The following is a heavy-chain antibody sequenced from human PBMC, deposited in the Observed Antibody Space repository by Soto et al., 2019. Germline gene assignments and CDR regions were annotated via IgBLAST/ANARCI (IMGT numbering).Heavy chain of an antibody. CDR3: AKSDGRY. V-gene: IGHV4-59*01. CDR2: IYYSCST. CDR1: GGSISSYY. Sequence: SETLSRTCTVPGGSISSYYWSWIRHPSGKGLECIGYIYYSCSTNYNPSLKSRVTISVDTSKNQFSLKLSSVPAADTAVYYCAKSDGRYWGKGTLVTVS. J-gene: IGHJ4*02.